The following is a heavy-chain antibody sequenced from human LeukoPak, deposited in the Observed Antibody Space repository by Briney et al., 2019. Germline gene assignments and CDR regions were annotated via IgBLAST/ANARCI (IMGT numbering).Heavy chain of an antibody. J-gene: IGHJ3*02. CDR2: IVVGSGNT. Sequence: SVKVSCKASGFTFTSSAVQWVRQARGQRLEWIGWIVVGSGNTNYAQKFQERVTITRDMSTSTAYMELSSLRSEDTAVYYCAAPIFGVVIGSDAFDIWGQGTMVTVSS. CDR3: AAPIFGVVIGSDAFDI. D-gene: IGHD3-3*01. CDR1: GFTFTSSA. V-gene: IGHV1-58*01.